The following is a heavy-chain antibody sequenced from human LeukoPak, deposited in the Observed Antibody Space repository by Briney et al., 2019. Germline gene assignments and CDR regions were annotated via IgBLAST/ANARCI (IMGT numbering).Heavy chain of an antibody. CDR2: IIPIFGTA. CDR1: GGTFSSYA. V-gene: IGHV1-69*06. J-gene: IGHJ3*02. Sequence: GASVKVSCKASGGTFSSYAISWVRQAPGQGLEWMGGIIPIFGTANYAQKFQGRVTITADKSTSTAYMELSSLRSEDTAVYYCARVPPQYYYDSRHDAFDIWGQGTMVTVSS. D-gene: IGHD3-22*01. CDR3: ARVPPQYYYDSRHDAFDI.